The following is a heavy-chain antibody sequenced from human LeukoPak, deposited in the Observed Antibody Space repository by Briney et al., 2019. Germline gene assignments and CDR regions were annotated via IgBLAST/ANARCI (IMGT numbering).Heavy chain of an antibody. Sequence: GGSLRLSCAASGFTFSSYSMNWVRQAPGKGLEWVSSISSSSSYIYYADSVKGRFTISRDNAKNSLYLQMNSLRAEDTAVYYCARERCSSTSCSTVNFDYWGQGTLVTVSS. CDR2: ISSSSSYI. J-gene: IGHJ4*02. CDR3: ARERCSSTSCSTVNFDY. D-gene: IGHD2-2*02. V-gene: IGHV3-21*01. CDR1: GFTFSSYS.